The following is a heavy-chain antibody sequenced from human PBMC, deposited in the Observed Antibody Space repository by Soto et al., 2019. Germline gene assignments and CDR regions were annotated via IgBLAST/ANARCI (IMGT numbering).Heavy chain of an antibody. Sequence: EVQLLESGGGLVQPGGSLRLSCAASGFTFSSYAISWVRQAPGKGLEWVSAISGSGGSTYYADSVKGRFTISRDNSKKTLYLQMNSLRAEDTAVYYCPRRANGWFFDYWGQGTLVTVSS. D-gene: IGHD6-19*01. CDR3: PRRANGWFFDY. V-gene: IGHV3-23*01. CDR1: GFTFSSYA. CDR2: ISGSGGST. J-gene: IGHJ4*02.